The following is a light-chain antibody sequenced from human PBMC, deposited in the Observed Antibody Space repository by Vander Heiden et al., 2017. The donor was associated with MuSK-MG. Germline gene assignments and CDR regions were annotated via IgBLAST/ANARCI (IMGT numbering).Light chain of an antibody. J-gene: IGKJ4*01. CDR1: QSINNY. V-gene: IGKV1-39*01. CDR3: QQADNIPLT. Sequence: DIPMTQSPSSLSASVGDRVTITCRASQSINNYLNWYRHKPGKAPELLIYAASTLQRGVPSRFSGSGSGTDFTLTISSLQPEDFATYYCQQADNIPLTFGGGTKVEIK. CDR2: AAS.